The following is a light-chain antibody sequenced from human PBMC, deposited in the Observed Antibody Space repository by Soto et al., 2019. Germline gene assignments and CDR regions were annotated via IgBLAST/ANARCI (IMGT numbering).Light chain of an antibody. CDR2: TVS. J-gene: IGKJ1*01. CDR1: RNIGDR. V-gene: IGKV1-12*01. CDR3: LHAYPFPRT. Sequence: DIQMTQSPSSVSASVGDRVTITCRASRNIGDRLAWFRHKPGKAPQLLIQTVSTLVREPPSRFSASGSGTEFRLTINKVQPEAFATYYCLHAYPFPRTFGQGTKV.